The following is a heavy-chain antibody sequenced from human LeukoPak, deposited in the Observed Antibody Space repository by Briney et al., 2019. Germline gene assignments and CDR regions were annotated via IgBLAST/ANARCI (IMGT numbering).Heavy chain of an antibody. J-gene: IGHJ3*01. CDR1: GGSISSGDYY. CDR3: ARAALAGHDDAIDV. Sequence: SQTLSLTCTVSGGSISSGDYYWSWIRQPPGKGLEWIGYIYYSGSTYYNPSLKSRVTISVDTSKNQFSLKLSSVTAADTAVYYCARAALAGHDDAIDVWGQGTMVTVSS. V-gene: IGHV4-30-4*01. CDR2: IYYSGST. D-gene: IGHD3-16*01.